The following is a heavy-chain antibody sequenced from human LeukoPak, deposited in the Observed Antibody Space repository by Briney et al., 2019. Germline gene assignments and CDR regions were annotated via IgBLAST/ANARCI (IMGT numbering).Heavy chain of an antibody. CDR1: GVTFSNYS. CDR2: ISSSTSTM. J-gene: IGHJ4*02. V-gene: IGHV3-48*04. CDR3: ARAGSHRNSGYDY. D-gene: IGHD5-12*01. Sequence: GGSLRLSCAASGVTFSNYSMNWVRQAPGKGLEWVSYISSSTSTMYYPDSVKGRFTISRDNAKNSLYLQMNSLRAKDTAVYYCARAGSHRNSGYDYWGQGTLVTVSS.